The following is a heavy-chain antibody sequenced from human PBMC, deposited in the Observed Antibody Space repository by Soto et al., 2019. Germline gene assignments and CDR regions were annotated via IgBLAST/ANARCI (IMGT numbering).Heavy chain of an antibody. CDR2: IIPIFGTA. Sequence: GASVKVSCKASGGTFSSYAISWVRQAPGQGLEWMGGIIPIFGTANYAQKFQGRVTITADESTSTAYMELSSLRSEDTAVYYCAITWSGLYYYGMDVWGQGTTVTVSS. D-gene: IGHD3-3*01. V-gene: IGHV1-69*13. CDR3: AITWSGLYYYGMDV. CDR1: GGTFSSYA. J-gene: IGHJ6*02.